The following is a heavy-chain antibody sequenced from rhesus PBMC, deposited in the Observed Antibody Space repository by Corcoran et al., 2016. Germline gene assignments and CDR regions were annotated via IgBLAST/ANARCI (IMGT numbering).Heavy chain of an antibody. J-gene: IGHJ4*01. D-gene: IGHD3-22*01. CDR1: GGSISDRYD. CDR3: AKGPMEVDY. CDR2: IFGNSAST. Sequence: QVQLQESGPGLVKPSETLSPTCAVSGGSISDRYDWNWLRHPPGKGLEWIGNIFGNSASTYYNPSLKSRVTISKDTSKNQFFLKLSSVTAADTAVYYCAKGPMEVDYWGQGVLVTVSS. V-gene: IGHV4S9*01.